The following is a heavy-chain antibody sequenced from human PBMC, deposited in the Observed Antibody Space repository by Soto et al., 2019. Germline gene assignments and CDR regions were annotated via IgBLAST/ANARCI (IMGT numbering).Heavy chain of an antibody. CDR3: ATALGCRSTSCTLDY. CDR1: GGTFGSYA. Sequence: QVQLVQSGAEVKKPGSSVKVSCKASGGTFGSYAFSWLRQAPRQGLEWMGGIIPVSGAAHYAQKCQGRVTITADESTSTAYMELRSLSSQDTSVYDCATALGCRSTSCTLDYWGQGTRVIVSS. J-gene: IGHJ4*02. D-gene: IGHD2-2*01. CDR2: IIPVSGAA. V-gene: IGHV1-69*01.